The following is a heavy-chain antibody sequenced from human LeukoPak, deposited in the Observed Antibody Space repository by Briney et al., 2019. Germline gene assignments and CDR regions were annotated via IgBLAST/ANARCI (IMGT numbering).Heavy chain of an antibody. V-gene: IGHV3-7*01. Sequence: GGSLRLSCTASGFTFSGAWMTWVRQAPGKGLEWVANIREDGTEKNYVDSVKGRFTISRDNAKNSLFLQMSNLRDDDTAIYYCARHVGVSFWGQGTLVTVSS. CDR3: ARHVGVSF. CDR1: GFTFSGAW. D-gene: IGHD3-16*01. J-gene: IGHJ4*02. CDR2: IREDGTEK.